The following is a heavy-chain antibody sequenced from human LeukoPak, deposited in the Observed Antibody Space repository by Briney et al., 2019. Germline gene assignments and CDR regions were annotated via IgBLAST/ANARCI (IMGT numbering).Heavy chain of an antibody. D-gene: IGHD1-26*01. CDR1: GDSFNTYY. CDR2: MYYSGST. Sequence: PSETLSLTCTVSGDSFNTYYWSWIRQPPGKGLEWIASMYYSGSTFHNPSLKSRLTISVDTSKNQFSLKLSSVTAADTAVYYCARRGIKDNVLDWLDPWGQGTLVTVSS. CDR3: ARRGIKDNVLDWLDP. V-gene: IGHV4-59*05. J-gene: IGHJ5*02.